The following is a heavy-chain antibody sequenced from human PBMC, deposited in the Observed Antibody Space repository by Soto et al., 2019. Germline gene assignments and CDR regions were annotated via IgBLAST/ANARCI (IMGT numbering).Heavy chain of an antibody. CDR2: IYPGDSDT. Sequence: GESLKISCKGSGYSFTSYWIGWVRQMPGKGLEWMGIIYPGDSDTRYSPSFQGQVTISADKSINTAYLQWSSLKASDTAMYFCARRGISGWSTFDPWGQGTLVTVSS. CDR3: ARRGISGWSTFDP. J-gene: IGHJ5*02. D-gene: IGHD6-19*01. CDR1: GYSFTSYW. V-gene: IGHV5-51*01.